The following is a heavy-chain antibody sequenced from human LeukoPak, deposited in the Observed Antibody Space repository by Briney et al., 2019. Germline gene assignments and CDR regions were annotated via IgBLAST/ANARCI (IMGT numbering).Heavy chain of an antibody. J-gene: IGHJ4*02. CDR3: ARVNPISSGFYAY. V-gene: IGHV3-11*06. D-gene: IGHD3-22*01. CDR1: GFTFSDYY. CDR2: ISGSSSDT. Sequence: GGSLRLSCAASGFTFSDYYMTWIRQAPGKGLEWVSYISGSSSDTNYADFVKGRFTISRDNAKNSLYLQMNSLRAEDTAVYYCARVNPISSGFYAYWGQGNLVTISS.